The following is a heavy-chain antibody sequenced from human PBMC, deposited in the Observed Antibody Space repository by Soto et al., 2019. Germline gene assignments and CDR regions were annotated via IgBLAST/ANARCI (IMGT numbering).Heavy chain of an antibody. D-gene: IGHD5-18*01. Sequence: GGSLRLSCSASGFTFSSYAMHWVHQAPGKGLEYVSAISSNGGSTYYADSVKGRFTISRDNSKNTLYLQMSSLSAEDTAVYYCVKGGTAMVTEYFQHWGQGTLVTVSS. CDR1: GFTFSSYA. CDR2: ISSNGGST. J-gene: IGHJ1*01. V-gene: IGHV3-64D*09. CDR3: VKGGTAMVTEYFQH.